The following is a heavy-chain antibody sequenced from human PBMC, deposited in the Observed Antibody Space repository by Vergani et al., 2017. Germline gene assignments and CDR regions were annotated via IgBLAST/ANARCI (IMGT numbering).Heavy chain of an antibody. V-gene: IGHV4-61*02. CDR2: VSVNGRT. J-gene: IGHJ5*02. D-gene: IGHD2-15*01. Sequence: QVQLQESGPGLVKPSQTLSLTCTVSGGSLSSGSDYWSCIRQSAGKGLEWIGRVSVNGRTTYNPSLESRVAMSIDMSKNQFSLKLSSVTAADTAMYYCARARVGHDCSSTPCHNWFDPWGQGSLVIVSS. CDR1: GGSLSSGSDY. CDR3: ARARVGHDCSSTPCHNWFDP.